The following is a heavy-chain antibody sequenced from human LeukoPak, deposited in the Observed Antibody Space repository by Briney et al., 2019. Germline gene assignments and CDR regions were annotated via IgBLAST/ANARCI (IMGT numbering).Heavy chain of an antibody. Sequence: PSETLSLTCTVSGGSISSSSYYWGWIRQPPGKGLEWIGSIYYSGSTYYNPSLKSRVTISVDTSKNQFSLKLSSVTAADTAVYYCARDGVDSSSWYSVKDVWGKGTTVTVSS. CDR2: IYYSGST. CDR1: GGSISSSSYY. V-gene: IGHV4-39*07. J-gene: IGHJ6*04. CDR3: ARDGVDSSSWYSVKDV. D-gene: IGHD6-13*01.